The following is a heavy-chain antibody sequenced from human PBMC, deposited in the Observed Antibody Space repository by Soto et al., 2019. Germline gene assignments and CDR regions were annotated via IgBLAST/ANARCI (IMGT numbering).Heavy chain of an antibody. D-gene: IGHD5-18*01. J-gene: IGHJ4*02. Sequence: GGSLRLSCAASGFTFSSYAMSWVRQAPGKGLEWVSAISGSGGSTYYADSVKGRFTISRDNSKNTLYLQMNSLRAEDTAVYYCAKDTKGLQLWPGTVDYWGQGTLVTVSS. V-gene: IGHV3-23*01. CDR1: GFTFSSYA. CDR2: ISGSGGST. CDR3: AKDTKGLQLWPGTVDY.